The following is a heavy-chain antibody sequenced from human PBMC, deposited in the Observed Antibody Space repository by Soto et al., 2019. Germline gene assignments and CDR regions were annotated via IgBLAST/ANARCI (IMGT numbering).Heavy chain of an antibody. D-gene: IGHD3-10*01. J-gene: IGHJ4*02. Sequence: QVQLVESGGGAVQPGRSLRLSCAASGFTFSSYGMNWVRQAPGKGLEWVALIWYDGSNKYYVDSVKGRFSISRDNSKNTLYLQMNSLRTEDTAVYYCAREGTMVRGFDCWGQRTLVTVSS. V-gene: IGHV3-33*01. CDR1: GFTFSSYG. CDR2: IWYDGSNK. CDR3: AREGTMVRGFDC.